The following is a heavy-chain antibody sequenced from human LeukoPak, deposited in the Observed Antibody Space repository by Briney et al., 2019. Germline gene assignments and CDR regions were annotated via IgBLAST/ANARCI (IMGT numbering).Heavy chain of an antibody. CDR1: GFTFSSYG. D-gene: IGHD5-12*01. CDR2: IRYDGSNK. V-gene: IGHV3-30*02. J-gene: IGHJ4*02. CDR3: ARGSYDFPFDY. Sequence: GGSLRLSCAASGFTFSSYGMHWVRQAPGKGLEWVAFIRYDGSNKYYADSVKGRFTISRDNSKNTLYLQMNSLRAEDTAVYYCARGSYDFPFDYWGQGTLVTVSS.